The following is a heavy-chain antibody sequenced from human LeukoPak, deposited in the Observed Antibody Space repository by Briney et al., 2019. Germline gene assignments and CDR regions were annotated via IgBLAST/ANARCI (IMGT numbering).Heavy chain of an antibody. CDR3: AKRPSDYGDYVSYFDY. CDR2: ISDDGRRK. J-gene: IGHJ4*02. CDR1: GFSFISYG. D-gene: IGHD4-17*01. V-gene: IGHV3-30*18. Sequence: GGSLRLSCAASGFSFISYGMHWVRQAPGKGLEWVGVISDDGRRKDYADSVKGRFTISRDNSKDTLYLQMNSLRAEDTAVYYCAKRPSDYGDYVSYFDYWGQGTLATVSS.